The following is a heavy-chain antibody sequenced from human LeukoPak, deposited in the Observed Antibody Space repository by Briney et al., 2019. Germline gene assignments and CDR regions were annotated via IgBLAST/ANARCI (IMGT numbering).Heavy chain of an antibody. CDR2: IYTTGST. CDR1: GGSISSYY. Sequence: PSETLSLTCTVSGGSISSYYWSWIRQPAGKGLEWIGRIYTTGSTNYNPSLRGRVTMSVDTSKNQFSLKLSSVTAADTAVYYCASKIAAAGPFDPWGQGTLVTVSS. V-gene: IGHV4-4*07. J-gene: IGHJ5*02. D-gene: IGHD6-13*01. CDR3: ASKIAAAGPFDP.